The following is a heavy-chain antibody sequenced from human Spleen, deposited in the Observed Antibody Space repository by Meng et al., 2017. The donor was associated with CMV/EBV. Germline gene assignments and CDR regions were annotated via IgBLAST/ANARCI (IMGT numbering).Heavy chain of an antibody. CDR3: ARDCSSTNCYSSGSPEYFQH. CDR2: IYHSGST. V-gene: IGHV4-4*02. Sequence: SETLSLTCAVSGGSISSSNWWSWVRQPPGKGLEWIGEIYHSGSTNYNPSLKSRVTISLDKSKNQFSLKLSSVTAADTAVYYCARDCSSTNCYSSGSPEYFQHWGQGTLVTVSS. CDR1: GGSISSSNW. J-gene: IGHJ1*01. D-gene: IGHD2-2*01.